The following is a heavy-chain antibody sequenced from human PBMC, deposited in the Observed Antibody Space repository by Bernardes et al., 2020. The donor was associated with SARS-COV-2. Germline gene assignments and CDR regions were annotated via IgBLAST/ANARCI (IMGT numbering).Heavy chain of an antibody. V-gene: IGHV3-23*01. CDR1: GFTFTDYG. CDR3: ANDAGVDVFFDY. J-gene: IGHJ4*02. D-gene: IGHD3-16*01. CDR2: ISNTGHNT. Sequence: VWSLRLSCVASGFTFTDYGMAWVRQAPGKGLEWVSTISNTGHNTHYADSVKGRFTISRDNSRKMLFLQMSTLRAEDTAVYYCANDAGVDVFFDYWGQGTLVTVSS.